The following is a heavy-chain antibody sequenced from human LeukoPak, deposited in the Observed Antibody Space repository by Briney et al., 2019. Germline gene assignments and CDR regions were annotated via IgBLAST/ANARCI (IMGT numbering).Heavy chain of an antibody. CDR3: ARHGGRYYDSSGYRFPYFDY. CDR2: INHSGST. J-gene: IGHJ4*02. CDR1: GYSISTGYY. Sequence: SETLSLTCTVSGYSISTGYYWSWIRQPPGQGLEWIGEINHSGSTNYNPSLKSRVTISVDTSKNQFSLKLSSVTAADTAVYYCARHGGRYYDSSGYRFPYFDYWGQGTLVTVSS. V-gene: IGHV4-34*01. D-gene: IGHD3-22*01.